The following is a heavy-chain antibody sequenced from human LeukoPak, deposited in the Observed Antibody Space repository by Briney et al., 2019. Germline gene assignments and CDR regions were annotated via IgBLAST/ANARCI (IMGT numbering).Heavy chain of an antibody. V-gene: IGHV4-59*10. CDR1: GGSFSGYY. CDR3: ARMVATPGYFDY. CDR2: IYTSGST. D-gene: IGHD5-12*01. Sequence: PSETLSLTCAVYGGSFSGYYWSWIRQPAGKGLEWIGRIYTSGSTNYNPSLKSRVTMSVDTSKNQFSLKLSSVTAADTAVYYCARMVATPGYFDYWGQGTLVTVSS. J-gene: IGHJ4*02.